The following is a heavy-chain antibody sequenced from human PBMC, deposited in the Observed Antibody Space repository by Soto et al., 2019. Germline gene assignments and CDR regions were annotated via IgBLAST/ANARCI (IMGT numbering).Heavy chain of an antibody. CDR1: GGTFSSYA. CDR2: IIPIFGTA. D-gene: IGHD2-2*01. V-gene: IGHV1-69*06. Sequence: QVQLVQSGAEVKKPGSSVKVSCKASGGTFSSYAISWVRQAPGQGLEWMGGIIPIFGTANYAQKFQGRVTITAEKSTSTAYMELSSLRSEDTAGYYCAVGAHIGVVPAAMPGLHYWFDPWGQGTLVTVSS. J-gene: IGHJ5*02. CDR3: AVGAHIGVVPAAMPGLHYWFDP.